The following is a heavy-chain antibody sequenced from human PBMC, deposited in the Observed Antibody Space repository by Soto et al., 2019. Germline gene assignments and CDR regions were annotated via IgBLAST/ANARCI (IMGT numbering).Heavy chain of an antibody. CDR3: ARQSSSGWKY. CDR2: IYYSGST. J-gene: IGHJ4*02. V-gene: IGHV4-39*01. Sequence: QLQLQESGPGLVKPSETLSLTCTVSGGSISSISYYWGWIRQPPGKGLEWIGSIYYSGSTYFNPSLKSRVTLSVATSKHQFSLKLSSVTAADTDVYYRARQSSSGWKYCGQGTLVTVSS. CDR1: GGSISSISYY. D-gene: IGHD6-19*01.